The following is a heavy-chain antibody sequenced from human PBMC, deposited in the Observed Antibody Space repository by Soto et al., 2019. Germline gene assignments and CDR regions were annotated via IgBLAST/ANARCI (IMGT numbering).Heavy chain of an antibody. CDR2: ISGSGGST. J-gene: IGHJ4*02. CDR3: AKSERLLWFGELFGLFDY. CDR1: GFTFSSYA. V-gene: IGHV3-23*01. D-gene: IGHD3-10*01. Sequence: GGSLRLSCAASGFTFSSYAMSWVRQAPGKGLEWVSAISGSGGSTYYADSVKGRFTISRDNSKNTLYLQMNSLRAEDTAVYYCAKSERLLWFGELFGLFDYWGQGTLVTVSS.